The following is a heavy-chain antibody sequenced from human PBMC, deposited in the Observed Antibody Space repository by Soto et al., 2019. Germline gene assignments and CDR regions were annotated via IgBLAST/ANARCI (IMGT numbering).Heavy chain of an antibody. Sequence: GGSLRLSCAASGFTVSSNYMSWVRQAPGKGLEWVSVIYSGGSTYYADSVKGRFTISRHNSKNTLYLQMNSLRAEDTAVYYCARGDYYGSGRRGWDYYYYMDVWGKGTTVTVSS. CDR2: IYSGGST. CDR1: GFTVSSNY. D-gene: IGHD3-10*01. CDR3: ARGDYYGSGRRGWDYYYYMDV. V-gene: IGHV3-53*04. J-gene: IGHJ6*03.